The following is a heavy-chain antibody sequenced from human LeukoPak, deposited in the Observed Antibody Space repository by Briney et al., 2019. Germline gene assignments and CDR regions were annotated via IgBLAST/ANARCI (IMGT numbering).Heavy chain of an antibody. Sequence: ASVKVSCKASGYTLINYHINWVRQAPGQGLEWMETINPSNGDTNYSPKFQGRVTMTRDTSTSTVYMELSSLRSEDTAVYYCARERGGDCYFDYWGQGALVTVSS. CDR3: ARERGGDCYFDY. D-gene: IGHD2-21*01. CDR2: INPSNGDT. CDR1: GYTLINYH. V-gene: IGHV1-46*01. J-gene: IGHJ4*02.